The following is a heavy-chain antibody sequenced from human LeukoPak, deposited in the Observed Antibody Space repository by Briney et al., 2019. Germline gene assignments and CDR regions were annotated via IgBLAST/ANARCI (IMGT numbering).Heavy chain of an antibody. J-gene: IGHJ4*02. CDR1: GFTVSSNY. D-gene: IGHD5-12*01. V-gene: IGHV3-7*01. CDR2: IKQDGSEK. Sequence: GGSLRLSCAASGFTVSSNYMSWVRQAPGKGLEWVASIKQDGSEKYYVDSVKGRFTISRDNAKNSLYLQMNSLRAEDTAVYYCAREGPNIVATIKDYWGQGTLVTVSS. CDR3: AREGPNIVATIKDY.